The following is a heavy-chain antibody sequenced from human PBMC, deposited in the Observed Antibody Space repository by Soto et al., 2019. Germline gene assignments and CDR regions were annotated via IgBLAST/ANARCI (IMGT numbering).Heavy chain of an antibody. V-gene: IGHV4-59*01. D-gene: IGHD6-13*01. J-gene: IGHJ6*02. CDR3: AGSPYYYYGMDV. CDR1: GGSISSYY. Sequence: SETLSLTCTVSGGSISSYYWNWIRQPPGKGLEWIGYIYYGGSTTYNPSLKSRVTISVDTSKNQFSLKLDSVTAADTAVYYCAGSPYYYYGMDVWGQGTSVTVS. CDR2: IYYGGST.